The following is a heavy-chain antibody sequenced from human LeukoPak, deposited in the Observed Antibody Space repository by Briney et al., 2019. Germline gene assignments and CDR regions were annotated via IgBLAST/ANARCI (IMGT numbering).Heavy chain of an antibody. V-gene: IGHV3-21*06. J-gene: IGHJ5*02. Sequence: GGSLKLSCAASGFTFKDYTMNWVRQSPGKGLQWVSYVSFGSSYISYADSLKGRFTISRDDAKSSVYLEMASLRTDDTAVYYCARASTEYAVTDGFDTWGPGTLVTVSS. CDR1: GFTFKDYT. CDR3: ARASTEYAVTDGFDT. D-gene: IGHD4-17*01. CDR2: VSFGSSYI.